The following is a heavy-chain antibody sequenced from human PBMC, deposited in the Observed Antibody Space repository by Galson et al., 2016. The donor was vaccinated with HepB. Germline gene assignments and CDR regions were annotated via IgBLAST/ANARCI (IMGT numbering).Heavy chain of an antibody. CDR1: GDSINSSNW. J-gene: IGHJ5*02. Sequence: SETLSLTCAVSGDSINSSNWWSWVRQAPGKGLEWIGEIYHDGTTNYNPSLKSRVTILVDKSKKQFSLKLSSVTAADTAVYYCARDCGPWYYGSTKRENWFDPWGQGILVTVSS. CDR2: IYHDGTT. V-gene: IGHV4-4*02. CDR3: ARDCGPWYYGSTKRENWFDP. D-gene: IGHD3-10*01.